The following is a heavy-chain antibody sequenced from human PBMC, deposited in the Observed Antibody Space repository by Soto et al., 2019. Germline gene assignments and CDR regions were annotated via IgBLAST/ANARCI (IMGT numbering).Heavy chain of an antibody. CDR1: GFTFSSYA. Sequence: QVQLVESGGGVVQPGRSLRLSCAASGFTFSSYAMHWVRQAPGKGLEWVAVISYDGSNKYYADSVKGRFTISRDNSKNTLYLQMNSLRAEDTAVYYGASSMVRGAGWFDPWGQGTLVTVSS. CDR2: ISYDGSNK. CDR3: ASSMVRGAGWFDP. V-gene: IGHV3-30-3*01. D-gene: IGHD3-10*01. J-gene: IGHJ5*02.